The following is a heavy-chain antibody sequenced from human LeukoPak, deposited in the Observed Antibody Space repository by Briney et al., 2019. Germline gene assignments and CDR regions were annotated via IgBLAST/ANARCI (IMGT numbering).Heavy chain of an antibody. CDR2: IYHSGST. CDR1: GGSISSSNW. J-gene: IGHJ3*02. CDR3: ARVPHYDSSYDAFDI. V-gene: IGHV4-4*02. Sequence: SETLSLTCAVSGGSISSSNWWSWVRQPPGKGLEWIGEIYHSGSTNYNPSLKSRVTISVDKSKNQFSLKLSSVTAADTAVYYCARVPHYDSSYDAFDIWGQGTMVTVSS. D-gene: IGHD3-22*01.